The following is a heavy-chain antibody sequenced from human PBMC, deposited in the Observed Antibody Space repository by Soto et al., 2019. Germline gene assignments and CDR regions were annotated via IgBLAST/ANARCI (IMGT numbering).Heavy chain of an antibody. CDR1: GFSLTTSGVG. CDR2: LYWNDNK. D-gene: IGHD6-19*01. J-gene: IGHJ4*02. V-gene: IGHV2-5*01. Sequence: QITLKESGPTLVKPTQTLTLTCTFSGFSLTTSGVGVGGIRQPPGKALEWLALLYWNDNKWYSPSLESRLTITKDTSINQVVLTMTNMDPVDTATYFCAHGSGWLFDYWGQGTLVTVSS. CDR3: AHGSGWLFDY.